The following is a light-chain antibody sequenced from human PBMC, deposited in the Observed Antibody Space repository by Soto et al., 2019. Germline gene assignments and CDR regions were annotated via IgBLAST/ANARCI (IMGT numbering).Light chain of an antibody. J-gene: IGKJ2*01. CDR2: DAS. V-gene: IGKV1-5*01. CDR3: QQYHGFPYP. Sequence: DIQMTQSPSTLSASVGDRVTITCRASQSIRYWLAWHQQKPGKAPQVLIYDASTLQKGVPSRISGSGFGTEFTLNISSLQPDDFATYYCQQYHGFPYPFGQGTKVEIK. CDR1: QSIRYW.